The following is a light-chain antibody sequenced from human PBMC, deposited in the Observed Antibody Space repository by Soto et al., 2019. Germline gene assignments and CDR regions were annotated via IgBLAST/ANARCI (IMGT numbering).Light chain of an antibody. CDR2: DVT. V-gene: IGLV2-14*03. CDR1: STDVGGYNY. J-gene: IGLJ1*01. CDR3: GSYSSTDTPFV. Sequence: QSVLAQPSSVSGSPGQSITISCTGTSTDVGGYNYVSWYQHHPGKAPKLLIYDVTNRPSGISDRFSGSKSVNTASLTISGLQAEDESDYYCGSYSSTDTPFVFGTGTKVTVL.